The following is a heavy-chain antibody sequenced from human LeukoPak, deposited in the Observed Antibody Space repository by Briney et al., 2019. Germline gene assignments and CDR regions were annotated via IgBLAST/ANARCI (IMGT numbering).Heavy chain of an antibody. J-gene: IGHJ5*02. CDR3: ARDYYDRHLDPGSLIFDP. CDR2: INPNSGGT. V-gene: IGHV1-2*02. D-gene: IGHD3-22*01. Sequence: GASVKVSCKASGYTFTGYYMHWVRQAPGQGLEWMGWINPNSGGTNYAQKFQGRVTMTRDTSISTAYMELSRLRSDDTAVYYCARDYYDRHLDPGSLIFDPWGQGTLVTVSS. CDR1: GYTFTGYY.